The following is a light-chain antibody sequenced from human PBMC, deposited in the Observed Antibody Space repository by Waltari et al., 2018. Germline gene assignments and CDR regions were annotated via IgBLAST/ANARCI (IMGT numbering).Light chain of an antibody. Sequence: IQMTQSPSTLSASVGDRVTITCRTSQIINSWLAWYQQKPGKVPRTLIYKASTLESGGPTRFSGSGPWTEFTLTITSLQPDDFATYYCQQYKSYLYTFGQGTKLEIK. J-gene: IGKJ2*01. CDR1: QIINSW. V-gene: IGKV1-5*03. CDR3: QQYKSYLYT. CDR2: KAS.